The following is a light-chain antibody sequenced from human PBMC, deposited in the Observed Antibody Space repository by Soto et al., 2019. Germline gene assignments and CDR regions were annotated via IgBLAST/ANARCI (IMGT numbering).Light chain of an antibody. J-gene: IGKJ5*01. CDR2: AAS. V-gene: IGKV1-39*01. CDR1: KSICSL. Sequence: DIQMTQSQSSLSASVGDRVAITCRASKSICSLLNWCRQRAGKGTQLLIYAASSMQSGVASGSSSSGAGTDVTLTISSLVQEEFATYYCRQSYSTPSITFGQGTRLEIK. CDR3: RQSYSTPSIT.